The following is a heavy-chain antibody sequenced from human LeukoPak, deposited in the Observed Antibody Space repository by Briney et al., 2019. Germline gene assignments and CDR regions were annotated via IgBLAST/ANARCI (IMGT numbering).Heavy chain of an antibody. CDR2: TSTSGSA. V-gene: IGHV4-61*02. CDR3: AGVTAGRTDV. Sequence: PSETLSLTCTVSGGSINSGGYYWSWIRQPAGKGLEWIGRTSTSGSAHYNPSLKSRVTISVDTSKNQFSLKLSSVTAADTAVYYCAGVTAGRTDVWGKGTTVTISS. CDR1: GGSINSGGYY. D-gene: IGHD3-16*01. J-gene: IGHJ6*04.